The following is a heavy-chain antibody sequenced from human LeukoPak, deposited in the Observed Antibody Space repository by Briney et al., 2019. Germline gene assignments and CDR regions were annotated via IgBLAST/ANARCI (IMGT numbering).Heavy chain of an antibody. D-gene: IGHD2-15*01. Sequence: GASVKVSCKVSGYTLTELSMHWVRQAPGKGLEWMGGFDPEDGETIYAQKFQGRVTMTEDTSTDTAYMELSRLRSDDTAVYYCARSWRFCSGDSCYPIDYWGQGTLVTVSS. CDR2: FDPEDGET. CDR3: ARSWRFCSGDSCYPIDY. CDR1: GYTLTELS. J-gene: IGHJ4*02. V-gene: IGHV1-24*01.